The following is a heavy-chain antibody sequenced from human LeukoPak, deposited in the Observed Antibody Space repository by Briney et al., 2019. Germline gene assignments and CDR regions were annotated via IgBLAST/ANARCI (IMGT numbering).Heavy chain of an antibody. V-gene: IGHV1-24*01. J-gene: IGHJ4*02. Sequence: GASVKVSCKVSGYTLTQLSMHWVRQAPGKGLEWMGGFEPEDGETIYAQKFQGRVTMTEDTSTDTAYMELSSLRSEDTAVYYCATDFGEAMVRGVITPGAFDYWGQGTLVTVSS. CDR1: GYTLTQLS. CDR3: ATDFGEAMVRGVITPGAFDY. D-gene: IGHD3-10*01. CDR2: FEPEDGET.